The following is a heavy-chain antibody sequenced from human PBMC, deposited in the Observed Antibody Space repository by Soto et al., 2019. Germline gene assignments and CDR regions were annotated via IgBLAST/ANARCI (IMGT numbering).Heavy chain of an antibody. CDR2: MTYDGATE. V-gene: IGHV3-30*14. J-gene: IGHJ3*01. Sequence: QVYVVESGGGVVQPGRSLRLSCAASGFTFTDYVIHWVRQPAGKGLEWVASMTYDGATEYYADSVKGRFTMSRDNSKRTVSLQMNSLPPEDTAVYYCARVRLSIAVNDALDVWGQGKTVTVSS. D-gene: IGHD3-3*02. CDR3: ARVRLSIAVNDALDV. CDR1: GFTFTDYV.